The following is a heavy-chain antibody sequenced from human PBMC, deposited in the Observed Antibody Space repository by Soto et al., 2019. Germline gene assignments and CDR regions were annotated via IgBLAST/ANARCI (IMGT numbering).Heavy chain of an antibody. CDR1: GGSISSSSYY. V-gene: IGHV4-39*01. CDR2: MYYSGST. D-gene: IGHD6-19*01. J-gene: IGHJ4*02. Sequence: QLQLQESGPGLVKPSETLSLTCTVSGGSISSSSYYWGWIRQPPGTGLEWIGSMYYSGSTLNNPSLKSRVTITVDTSKNQFSLKLTSVTAADTAVYYCARLLSTWYSSGWFDYWGQGTLVTVSS. CDR3: ARLLSTWYSSGWFDY.